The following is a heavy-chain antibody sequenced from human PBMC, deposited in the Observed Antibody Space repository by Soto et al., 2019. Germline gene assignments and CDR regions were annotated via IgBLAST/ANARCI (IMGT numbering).Heavy chain of an antibody. D-gene: IGHD1-7*01. Sequence: GGSLRLSCAASGFTFSSYGMHWVRQAPGKGLEWVAVISYDGSNKYYADSVKGRFTISRDNSKNTLYLQMNSLRAEDTAVYYCAKEDNWNYDVPSFDYWGQGTLVTVSS. CDR2: ISYDGSNK. CDR1: GFTFSSYG. J-gene: IGHJ4*02. CDR3: AKEDNWNYDVPSFDY. V-gene: IGHV3-30*18.